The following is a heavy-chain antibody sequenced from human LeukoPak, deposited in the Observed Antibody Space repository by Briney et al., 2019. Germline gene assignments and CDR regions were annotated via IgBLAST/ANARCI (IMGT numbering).Heavy chain of an antibody. CDR2: IYYSGST. J-gene: IGHJ5*02. D-gene: IGHD3/OR15-3a*01. CDR1: GGSISSSSYY. Sequence: PSETLSLTCTVSGGSISSSSYYWGWIRQPPGKGLEWIGSIYYSGSTYYNPSLKSRVTISVDTSKNQFSLKLSSVTAAGTAVYYCARLRGLVNWFDPWGQGTLVTVSS. CDR3: ARLRGLVNWFDP. V-gene: IGHV4-39*01.